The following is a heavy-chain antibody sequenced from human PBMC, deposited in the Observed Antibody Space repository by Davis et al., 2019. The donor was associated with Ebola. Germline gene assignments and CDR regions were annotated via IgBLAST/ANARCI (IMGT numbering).Heavy chain of an antibody. CDR2: ISGSGGST. V-gene: IGHV3-23*01. CDR1: GFTFSSYS. D-gene: IGHD2-2*01. J-gene: IGHJ6*02. Sequence: GESLKISCAASGFTFSSYSMNWVRQSPGKGLEWVSDISGSGGSTYYADSVKGRFTISRDNSKNTLYLQMNSLRAEDTAVYYCAKEGCSSTSCYPYYYYYGMDVWGQGTTVTVSS. CDR3: AKEGCSSTSCYPYYYYYGMDV.